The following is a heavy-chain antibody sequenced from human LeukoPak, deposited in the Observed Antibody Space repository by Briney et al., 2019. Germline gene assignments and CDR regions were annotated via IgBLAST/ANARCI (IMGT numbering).Heavy chain of an antibody. CDR2: INGRGSEK. J-gene: IGHJ4*02. D-gene: IGHD2-15*01. V-gene: IGHV3-7*01. CDR1: GFTFDYYW. CDR3: ARGWGERGKCRGGTCNNPQFDY. Sequence: GGCLRLSCAASGFTFDYYWMTWVRQAPGKGLEWLANINGRGSEKYYVDSVKGRFTISRDNAKNSLYLQMNSLRVEDTAVYYCARGWGERGKCRGGTCNNPQFDYWGRRTLVTVSS.